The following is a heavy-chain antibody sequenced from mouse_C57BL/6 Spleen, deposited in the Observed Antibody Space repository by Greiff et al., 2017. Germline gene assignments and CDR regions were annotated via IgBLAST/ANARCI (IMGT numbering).Heavy chain of an antibody. D-gene: IGHD2-13*01. CDR1: GYTFTSYW. V-gene: IGHV1-64*01. J-gene: IGHJ3*01. CDR3: AREGVTPRFAY. Sequence: QVQLQQSGAELVKPGASVKLSCKASGYTFTSYWMHWVKQRPGQGLEWIGMIHPNSGSTNYNEKFKSKATLTVDKSSSTAYMQLSSLTSEDSAVYYCAREGVTPRFAYWGQGALVTVSA. CDR2: IHPNSGST.